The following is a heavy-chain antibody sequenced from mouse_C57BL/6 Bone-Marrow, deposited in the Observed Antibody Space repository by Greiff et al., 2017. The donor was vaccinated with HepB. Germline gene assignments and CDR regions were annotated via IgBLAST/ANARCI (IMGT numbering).Heavy chain of an antibody. CDR1: GFSFNTYA. CDR3: VRHLDSSGPLYYAMDY. J-gene: IGHJ4*01. Sequence: EVMLVESGGGLVQPKGSLKLSCAASGFSFNTYAMNWVRQAPGKGLEWVARIRSKSNNYATYYADSVKDRFTISRDDSESMLYLQMNNLKTEDTAMYYCVRHLDSSGPLYYAMDYWGQGTSVTVSS. CDR2: IRSKSNNYAT. D-gene: IGHD3-2*02. V-gene: IGHV10-1*01.